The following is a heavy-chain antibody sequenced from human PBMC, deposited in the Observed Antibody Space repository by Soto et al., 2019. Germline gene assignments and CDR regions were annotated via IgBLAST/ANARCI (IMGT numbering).Heavy chain of an antibody. CDR2: ISDDGSEK. CDR1: GFTFSSYG. J-gene: IGHJ4*02. Sequence: QVQLVESGGGVVQPGRSLRLSCAASGFTFSSYGMHWVRQAPGKGLEWVAVISDDGSEKYYAASVKGRFTISRDNSKNTLNLQMNSLRADDTAVYYCAKALGELSPESYDYWGQGTLITVSS. V-gene: IGHV3-30*18. D-gene: IGHD3-16*02. CDR3: AKALGELSPESYDY.